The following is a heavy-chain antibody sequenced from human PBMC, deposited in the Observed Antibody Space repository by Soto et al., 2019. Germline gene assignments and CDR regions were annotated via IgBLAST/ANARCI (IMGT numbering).Heavy chain of an antibody. CDR2: IYYSGST. CDR1: GGSISSYY. J-gene: IGHJ6*02. V-gene: IGHV4-59*01. Sequence: SETLSLTCTVSGGSISSYYWSWIRQPPGKGLEWIGYIYYSGSTNYNPSLKSRVTISVDTSKNQFSLKLSSVTAADTAVYYCARGWDERDNYYYYGMDVWGQGTTVTVSS. CDR3: ARGWDERDNYYYYGMDV. D-gene: IGHD1-26*01.